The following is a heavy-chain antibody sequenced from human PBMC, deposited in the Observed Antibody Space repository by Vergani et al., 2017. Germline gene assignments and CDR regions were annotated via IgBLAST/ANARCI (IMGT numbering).Heavy chain of an antibody. Sequence: QVHLVESGGGVVQPGRSLRLSCAASGFTFSTYGLHWVRQAPGKGLEWVAVIWYDGSNKYYGDSVKGRFTISRDNSMDTLYLQMNGLRAEDTAVYYCARGXGYCSSTSCPPTLRNYYYYMDVWGKGTTVTVSS. CDR1: GFTFSTYG. J-gene: IGHJ6*03. V-gene: IGHV3-33*01. CDR3: ARGXGYCSSTSCPPTLRNYYYYMDV. D-gene: IGHD2-2*01. CDR2: IWYDGSNK.